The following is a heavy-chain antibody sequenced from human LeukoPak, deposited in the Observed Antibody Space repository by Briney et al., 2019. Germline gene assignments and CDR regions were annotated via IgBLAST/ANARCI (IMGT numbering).Heavy chain of an antibody. CDR3: ARDRSSGGSGY. CDR1: GYTFTNYG. D-gene: IGHD6-19*01. CDR2: ISGYNGKT. V-gene: IGHV1-18*01. J-gene: IGHJ4*02. Sequence: PSVKVPCKASGYTFTNYGINWVRQAPGQGLEWMGWISGYNGKTNYAQKFQGRVTMTTDTSTTTAYMELRSLRSDDTAVYYCARDRSSGGSGYWGQGTLVTVSS.